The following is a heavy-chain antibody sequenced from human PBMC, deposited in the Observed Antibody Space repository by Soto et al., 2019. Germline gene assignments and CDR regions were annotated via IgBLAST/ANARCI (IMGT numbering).Heavy chain of an antibody. CDR1: GDSIIAYS. V-gene: IGHV4-59*01. CDR3: AREGNLGRWLQPLDF. J-gene: IGHJ4*02. D-gene: IGHD5-12*01. CDR2: IHYNGNT. Sequence: SETLSLTCTVSGDSIIAYSWSWVRQPPWKGLEWIGNIHYNGNTKYNPSLKSRVSMSVDTSKNQFSLRLISVTAADTAKYFCAREGNLGRWLQPLDFWGQGTLVTVSS.